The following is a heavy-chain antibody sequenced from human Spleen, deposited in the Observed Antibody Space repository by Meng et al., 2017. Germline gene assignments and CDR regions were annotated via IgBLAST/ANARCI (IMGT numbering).Heavy chain of an antibody. CDR1: GFRFTNYW. CDR3: ARAPQYYYASSGFYGSSDFDY. J-gene: IGHJ4*02. CDR2: IQQDGSEK. Sequence: GESLKISCAASGFRFTNYWMSWVRQAPGKGLEWVANIQQDGSEKYYVDSVKGRFTISRDNAKNSLYLQMNSLRADDTAVYYCARAPQYYYASSGFYGSSDFDYWGQGTLVTVSS. V-gene: IGHV3-7*01. D-gene: IGHD3-22*01.